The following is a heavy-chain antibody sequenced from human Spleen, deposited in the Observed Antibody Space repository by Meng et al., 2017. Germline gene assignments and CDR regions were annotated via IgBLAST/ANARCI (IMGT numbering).Heavy chain of an antibody. V-gene: IGHV4-4*01. J-gene: IGHJ5*02. Sequence: VSVTGIVQTAGTLSLTCAVSGGSIGSSNWWSWVRQPPGKGLEWIGEISHLGSTNYNPSLKRRVTISVDKSKTQFSLKVTSVTAADTAMYSCARGRGKTGTTGWFDPWGQGTLVTVSS. CDR1: GGSIGSSNW. D-gene: IGHD1/OR15-1a*01. CDR3: ARGRGKTGTTGWFDP. CDR2: ISHLGST.